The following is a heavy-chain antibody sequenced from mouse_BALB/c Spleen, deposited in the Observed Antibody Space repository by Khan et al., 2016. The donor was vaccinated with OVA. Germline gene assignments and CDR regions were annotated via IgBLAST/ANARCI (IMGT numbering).Heavy chain of an antibody. CDR3: ARAFYNGAWFAY. D-gene: IGHD1-3*01. CDR2: IWAGGST. V-gene: IGHV2-9*02. J-gene: IGHJ3*01. CDR1: GFSLSNYG. Sequence: VQLKESGPGLVAPSQTLSITCTASGFSLSNYGIHWVRQSPGKGLEWLGVIWAGGSTNHNSALMSRLSISKDNSKSQVFLKMNSLQTDDTAMYYCARAFYNGAWFAYWGQGTLVTVSA.